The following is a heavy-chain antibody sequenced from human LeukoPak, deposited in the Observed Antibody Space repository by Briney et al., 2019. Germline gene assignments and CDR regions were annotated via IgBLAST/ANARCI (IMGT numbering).Heavy chain of an antibody. CDR1: GGSFSGYY. V-gene: IGHV4-34*01. D-gene: IGHD3-10*01. J-gene: IGHJ3*02. Sequence: PSETLSPTCAVYGGSFSGYYWSWIRQPPGKGLEWIGEINHSGSTNYNPSLKSRVTISVDTSKNQFSLKLSSVTAADTAVYYCARLRNSRRVRGVIPVDAFDIWGQGTMVTVSS. CDR3: ARLRNSRRVRGVIPVDAFDI. CDR2: INHSGST.